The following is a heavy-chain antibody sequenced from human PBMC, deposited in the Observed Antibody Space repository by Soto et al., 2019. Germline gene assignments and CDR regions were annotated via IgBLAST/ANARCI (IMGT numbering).Heavy chain of an antibody. CDR2: INPNSGGT. D-gene: IGHD3-9*01. CDR1: GYTFTGYY. J-gene: IGHJ5*02. CDR3: ARDQAPHYYDILTGYFGVGGSGNWFDP. V-gene: IGHV1-2*02. Sequence: GASVKVSCKASGYTFTGYYMHWVRQAPGQGLEWMGWINPNSGGTNYAQKFQGRVTMTRDTSISTAYMELSRLRSDDTAVYYCARDQAPHYYDILTGYFGVGGSGNWFDPWGQGTLVTVSS.